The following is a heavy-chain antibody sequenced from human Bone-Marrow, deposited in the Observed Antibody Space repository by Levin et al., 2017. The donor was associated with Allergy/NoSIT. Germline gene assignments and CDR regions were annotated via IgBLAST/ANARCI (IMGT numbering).Heavy chain of an antibody. J-gene: IGHJ4*02. CDR3: ARLTLTRSQNVDDD. CDR2: RHLSGTT. D-gene: IGHD3-9*01. Sequence: PSETLSLTCSVSGDSISSGDYFWSWIRQPPGKGLEWVGYRHLSGTTYYNLSLRSRLFISLDTSKNQVSLELPSVTAADTALYYCARLTLTRSQNVDDDWGQGTLVTVSS. CDR1: GDSISSGDYF. V-gene: IGHV4-30-4*01.